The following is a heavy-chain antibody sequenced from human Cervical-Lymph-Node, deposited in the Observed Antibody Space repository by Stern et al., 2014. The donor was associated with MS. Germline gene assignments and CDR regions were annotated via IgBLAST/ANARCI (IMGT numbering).Heavy chain of an antibody. J-gene: IGHJ4*02. CDR3: AREGDSSSFDY. V-gene: IGHV3-13*01. CDR2: IGTAGDT. Sequence: EVQLVESGGGLVQPGGSLRLSCAASGFTFSSYDMHWVRQATGKGLEWVSAIGTAGDTYYPGSVKGRFTISRKNAKNSLYLQMNSLRAGDTAVYYCAREGDSSSFDYWGQGTLVTVSS. CDR1: GFTFSSYD. D-gene: IGHD6-13*01.